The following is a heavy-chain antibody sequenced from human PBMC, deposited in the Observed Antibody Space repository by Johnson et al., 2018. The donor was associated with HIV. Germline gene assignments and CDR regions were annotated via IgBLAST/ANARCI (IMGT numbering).Heavy chain of an antibody. CDR1: GFTFSSFG. Sequence: QVQLVESGGGVVQPGRSLRLSCAASGFTFSSFGMHWVRQAPGKGLEWVAVISYDGSNKYYADSVKGRFTISRDNARNTLDLQMDSLRAEDTAVYYCAREGYSSGHAGAFDLWGQGTVVTVSS. J-gene: IGHJ3*01. V-gene: IGHV3-30*03. D-gene: IGHD5-18*01. CDR3: AREGYSSGHAGAFDL. CDR2: ISYDGSNK.